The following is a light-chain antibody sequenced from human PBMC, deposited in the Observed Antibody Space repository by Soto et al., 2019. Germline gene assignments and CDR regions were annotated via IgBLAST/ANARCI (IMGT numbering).Light chain of an antibody. Sequence: NFMLTQPHSVSESPGKTVTISCTGSSGSIASNYVQWYQQRPGSAPTTVIYEDNQRPSGVPDRFSGSIDSSSNSASLTISGLKTEDEADYYCQSYDSSLAVFGGGTQLTVL. V-gene: IGLV6-57*02. CDR3: QSYDSSLAV. J-gene: IGLJ7*01. CDR1: SGSIASNY. CDR2: EDN.